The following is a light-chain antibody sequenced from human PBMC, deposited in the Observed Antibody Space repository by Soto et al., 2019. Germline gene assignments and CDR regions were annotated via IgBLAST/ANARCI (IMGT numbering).Light chain of an antibody. J-gene: IGKJ5*01. Sequence: IVMRQSPVTLSVSPGERATLACRASQSFNSNSLAWYQQKPGQAPRVFIYGASTRSTGIPDRFSGSGSGTDFTLTISRLEPEDFAVYYCQQQGRSWITFGQGTRLEI. V-gene: IGKV3-20*01. CDR3: QQQGRSWIT. CDR2: GAS. CDR1: QSFNSNS.